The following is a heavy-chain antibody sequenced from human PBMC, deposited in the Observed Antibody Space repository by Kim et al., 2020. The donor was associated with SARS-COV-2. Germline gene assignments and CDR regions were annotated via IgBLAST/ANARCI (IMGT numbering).Heavy chain of an antibody. CDR1: GFGVWVGW. D-gene: IGHD2-15*01. CDR3: ANSIGYAFDY. J-gene: IGHJ4*02. V-gene: IGHV3-7*03. Sequence: GGSLRLSCAASGFGVWVGWLRWVRQAPGKGLEWVAHIKEDGSVKFYADSVKGRTTISRDNAKNSLYLEMDTLRVEDTAVYYCANSIGYAFDYWGQGTKVTVSS. CDR2: IKEDGSVK.